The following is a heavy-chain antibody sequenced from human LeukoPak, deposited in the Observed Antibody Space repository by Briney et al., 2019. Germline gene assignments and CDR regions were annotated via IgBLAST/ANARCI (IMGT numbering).Heavy chain of an antibody. V-gene: IGHV3-21*01. D-gene: IGHD1-1*01. CDR2: ISSGGSFM. Sequence: GGSLRLSCAASGFTFSSYSINWVRQAPGKGLEWVSSISSGGSFMYYADSVKGRFTISRDNAKKSVFLQMNSLRAEDSAVYYCAREPTGDYWGQGMLVTVSS. CDR3: AREPTGDY. J-gene: IGHJ4*02. CDR1: GFTFSSYS.